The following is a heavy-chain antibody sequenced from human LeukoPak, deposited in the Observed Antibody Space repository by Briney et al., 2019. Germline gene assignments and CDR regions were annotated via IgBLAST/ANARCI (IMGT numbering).Heavy chain of an antibody. J-gene: IGHJ3*02. Sequence: SETLSLTCTVSGGSISSHYWSWIRQPPGKGLEWIGYIYYSGSTNYNPSLKSRVTISVDTSKNQFSLKLSSVTAADTAVYYCARGSVTYKGVVPAASDAFDIWGQGTMVTVSP. CDR3: ARGSVTYKGVVPAASDAFDI. V-gene: IGHV4-59*11. CDR1: GGSISSHY. D-gene: IGHD2-2*01. CDR2: IYYSGST.